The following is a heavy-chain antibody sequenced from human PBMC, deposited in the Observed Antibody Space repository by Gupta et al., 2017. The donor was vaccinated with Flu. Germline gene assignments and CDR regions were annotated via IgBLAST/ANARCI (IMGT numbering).Heavy chain of an antibody. D-gene: IGHD3-3*01. J-gene: IGHJ6*03. CDR2: ITCRRGTI. Sequence: MNGIRQAPGKGLEWVAYITCRRGTIVYADSVKGRFTVSRDNDKNSLYLQMGSVRADDTATYYCSRDRSELDKEYYDKYMDGWGEGATVTVSS. CDR3: SRDRSELDKEYYDKYMDG. V-gene: IGHV3-48*03.